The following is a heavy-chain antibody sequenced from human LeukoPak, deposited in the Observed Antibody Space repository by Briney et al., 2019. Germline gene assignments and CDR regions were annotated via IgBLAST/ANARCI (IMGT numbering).Heavy chain of an antibody. D-gene: IGHD5-18*01. J-gene: IGHJ4*02. CDR3: ARSHGPYGYGDY. V-gene: IGHV4-38-2*02. CDR2: IYHSGST. Sequence: SETLSLTCTVSGDSISSGYYWGWIRQPPGKGLEWIGSIYHSGSTYYNPSLKSRVTISVDTSKNQFSLKLSSVTAADTAVYYCARSHGPYGYGDYWGQGTLVTVSS. CDR1: GDSISSGYY.